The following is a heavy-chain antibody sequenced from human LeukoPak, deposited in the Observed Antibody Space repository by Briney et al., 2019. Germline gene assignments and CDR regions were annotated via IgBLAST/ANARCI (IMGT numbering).Heavy chain of an antibody. CDR1: GGTFSSYA. V-gene: IGHV1-69*05. CDR3: ARDLPPIVGATTARPNDY. J-gene: IGHJ4*02. Sequence: SVKVSCKASGGTFSSYAISWVRQAPGQGLEWMGGIIPIFGTANHAQKLQGRVTMTTDTATTTAYTELRSLRSYDTAVSYRARDLPPIVGATTARPNDYWGQGTLVTVSS. CDR2: IIPIFGTA. D-gene: IGHD1-26*01.